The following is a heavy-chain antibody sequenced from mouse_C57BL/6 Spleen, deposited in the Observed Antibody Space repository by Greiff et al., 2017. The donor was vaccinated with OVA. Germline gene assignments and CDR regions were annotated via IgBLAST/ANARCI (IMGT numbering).Heavy chain of an antibody. CDR1: GYTFTDYN. V-gene: IGHV1-22*01. CDR3: ARWGPRCY. J-gene: IGHJ2*01. CDR2: INPNNGGT. Sequence: VQLQQSGPELVKPGASVQMSCKASGYTFTDYNMHWVKQSHGKSLEWIGYINPNNGGTSYNQKFKGKAPLTVNKSSSTAYMELRSLTAEDSAVYYCARWGPRCYWGQGTTLTVSS.